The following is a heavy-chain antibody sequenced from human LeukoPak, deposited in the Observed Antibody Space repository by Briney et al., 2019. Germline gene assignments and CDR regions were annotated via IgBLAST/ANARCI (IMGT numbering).Heavy chain of an antibody. CDR3: AVWLMDTAMVKDFDY. V-gene: IGHV1-69*05. Sequence: SVKVSCKASGGTFSSYAISWVRQAPGQGLEWMGRIIPIFGTANYAQKFQGRGMITTDESTSTAYMELSSLRSEDTAVYYCAVWLMDTAMVKDFDYWGQGTLVTVSS. CDR2: IIPIFGTA. D-gene: IGHD5-18*01. J-gene: IGHJ4*02. CDR1: GGTFSSYA.